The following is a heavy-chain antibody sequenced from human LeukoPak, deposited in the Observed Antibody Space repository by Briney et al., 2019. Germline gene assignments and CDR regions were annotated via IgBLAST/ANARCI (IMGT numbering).Heavy chain of an antibody. D-gene: IGHD6-13*01. CDR3: ARAKSSSSWYNYFDY. J-gene: IGHJ4*02. CDR1: GFTFSSYA. V-gene: IGHV3-48*04. Sequence: GGSLRLSCAASGFTFSSYAMSWVRQAPGKGLEWVSYISSSSSTIYYADSVKGRFTISRDNAKNSLYLQMNSLRAEDTAVYYCARAKSSSSWYNYFDYWGQGTLVTVSS. CDR2: ISSSSSTI.